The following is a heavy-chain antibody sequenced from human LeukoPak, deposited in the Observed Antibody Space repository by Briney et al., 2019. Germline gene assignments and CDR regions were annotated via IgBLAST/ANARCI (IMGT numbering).Heavy chain of an antibody. CDR1: GYTFTVYF. J-gene: IGHJ4*02. V-gene: IGHV1-2*06. Sequence: ASVKVSRKASGYTFTVYFIHWVRQAPGQGLEWMGRINPNSGAKDYAQKFQGRVTMTRDTSISTAYMELSSLKSEDTAVYYCAKIGSSHDFDYWGQGTLITVSS. CDR3: AKIGSSHDFDY. CDR2: INPNSGAK. D-gene: IGHD1-26*01.